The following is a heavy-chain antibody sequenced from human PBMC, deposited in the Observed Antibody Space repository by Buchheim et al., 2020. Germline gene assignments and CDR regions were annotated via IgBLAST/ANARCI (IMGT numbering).Heavy chain of an antibody. CDR3: ARDGIVYAIRAYFDY. V-gene: IGHV3-30*04. D-gene: IGHD2-8*01. J-gene: IGHJ4*02. CDR2: ISYDGSNK. CDR1: GFTFSSYA. Sequence: QVQLVESGGGVVQPGRSLRLSCAASGFTFSSYAMHWVRQAPGKGLEWVAVISYDGSNKYYADSVKGRFTISRDNSKNTLYLQMNSLRAEDTAVYYCARDGIVYAIRAYFDYWGQGTL.